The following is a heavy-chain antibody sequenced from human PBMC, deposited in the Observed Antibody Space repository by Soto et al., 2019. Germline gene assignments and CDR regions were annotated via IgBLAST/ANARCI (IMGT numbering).Heavy chain of an antibody. D-gene: IGHD2-2*01. V-gene: IGHV1-18*01. Sequence: VSVKVSCKASGYTFTSYGIIWVRQAPGQGLQWVGWISPANGNTNYGQKFQGRTTLTTDAPTSTAYMELRSLKSDDTAFYYCARTPPAVPYDNWGQGTLVTVSS. J-gene: IGHJ4*02. CDR3: ARTPPAVPYDN. CDR2: ISPANGNT. CDR1: GYTFTSYG.